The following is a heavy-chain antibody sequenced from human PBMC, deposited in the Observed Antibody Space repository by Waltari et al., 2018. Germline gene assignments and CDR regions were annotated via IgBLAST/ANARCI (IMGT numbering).Heavy chain of an antibody. D-gene: IGHD6-6*01. CDR3: ARDNDLYSSSVVPLDY. V-gene: IGHV3-30*02. Sequence: QVQLVESGGGVVQPGGSLRLSCAASGFTLSSYGMHWVRQAPGKGLEWVAFIRYDGSNKYYADSVKGRFTISRDNSKNTLYLQMNSLRAEDTAVYYCARDNDLYSSSVVPLDYWGQGTLVTVSS. CDR2: IRYDGSNK. J-gene: IGHJ4*02. CDR1: GFTLSSYG.